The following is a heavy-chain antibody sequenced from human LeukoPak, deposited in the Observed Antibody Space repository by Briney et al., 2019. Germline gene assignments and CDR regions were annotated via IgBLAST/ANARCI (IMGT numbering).Heavy chain of an antibody. CDR2: ISSSSSYI. CDR1: GFTFSSYG. D-gene: IGHD3-3*01. J-gene: IGHJ6*03. Sequence: GGSLRLSCAASGFTFSSYGMHWVRQAPGKGLEWVSSISSSSSYIYYADSVKGRFTISRDNAKNSLYLQMNSLRAEDTAVYYCARVSITAVYYYMDVWGKGTTVTVSS. CDR3: ARVSITAVYYYMDV. V-gene: IGHV3-21*01.